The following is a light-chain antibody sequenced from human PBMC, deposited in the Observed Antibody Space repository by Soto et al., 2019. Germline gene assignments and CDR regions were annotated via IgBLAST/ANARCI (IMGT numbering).Light chain of an antibody. CDR2: GAS. CDR3: QQYDRSPWT. CDR1: RSVNSSF. Sequence: EIVLTQSPGTLSLSPGERATLSCRASRSVNSSFLAWYQQKAGQAPRLLIYGASSRATGIPDRFSGSGSGTDFTLTISRLEPEDFAVYYCQQYDRSPWTFGQGTKVEIK. J-gene: IGKJ1*01. V-gene: IGKV3-20*01.